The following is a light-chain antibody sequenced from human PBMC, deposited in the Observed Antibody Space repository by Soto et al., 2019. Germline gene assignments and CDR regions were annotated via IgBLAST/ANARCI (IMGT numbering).Light chain of an antibody. V-gene: IGLV4-69*01. Sequence: QLVLTQSPSASASLGASVKLTCTLSSGHRSYAIAWHQQRPEKGPRYLMKVDSDGSHNKGDGIPDRFSGSSSGTERYLTISSLQSEDEADYYCQTWGSVIQVFGGVTKVTVL. CDR1: SGHRSYA. CDR3: QTWGSVIQV. CDR2: VDSDGSH. J-gene: IGLJ2*01.